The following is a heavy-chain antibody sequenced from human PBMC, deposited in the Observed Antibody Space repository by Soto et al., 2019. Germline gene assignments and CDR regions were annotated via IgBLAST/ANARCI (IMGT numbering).Heavy chain of an antibody. CDR1: GASVSSYY. CDR3: ARAGSSSSHYFFDN. Sequence: QVQLQESGPGLVKPSETLSLTCTVSGASVSSYYWCWIRQPPGKGLEWIGYIYYSGSTNYNSSLKRRATLSVDTSENQFSLRPFSVTAADTAVYSWARAGSSSSHYFFDNWGLGTLVTVSS. CDR2: IYYSGST. V-gene: IGHV4-59*02. J-gene: IGHJ4*02. D-gene: IGHD6-13*01.